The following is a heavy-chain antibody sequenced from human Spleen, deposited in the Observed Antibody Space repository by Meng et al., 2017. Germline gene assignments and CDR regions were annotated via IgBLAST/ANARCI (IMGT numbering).Heavy chain of an antibody. V-gene: IGHV4-59*01. CDR2: IYYSGST. CDR3: ARDKMDGMDV. CDR1: GGSISSYY. D-gene: IGHD5-24*01. J-gene: IGHJ6*02. Sequence: GSLRLSCTVSGGSISSYYWSWIRQPPGKGLEWIGYIYYSGSTNYNPSLKSRVTISVDTSKNQFSLKLSSVTAADTAVYYCARDKMDGMDVWGQGTTGTVSS.